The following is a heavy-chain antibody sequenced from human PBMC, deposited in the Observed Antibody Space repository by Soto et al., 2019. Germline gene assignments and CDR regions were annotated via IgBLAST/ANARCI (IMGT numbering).Heavy chain of an antibody. D-gene: IGHD1-26*01. CDR2: VRSDGDTT. V-gene: IGHV3-23*01. CDR3: AKGKGVGATPDGANC. Sequence: EVQVLESGGGLVQPGGSLRLSCAASGFTFSRYGMNWVRQAPGKGLEWVSGVRSDGDTTYNADSVKGRFTVSRDNFSNTVDLQMNNLRVEDTAVYYCAKGKGVGATPDGANCWGQGTLVTVSP. CDR1: GFTFSRYG. J-gene: IGHJ4*02.